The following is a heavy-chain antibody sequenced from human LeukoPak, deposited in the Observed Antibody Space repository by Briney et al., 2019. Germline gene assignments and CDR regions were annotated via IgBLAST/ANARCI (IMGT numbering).Heavy chain of an antibody. J-gene: IGHJ4*02. V-gene: IGHV4-34*01. D-gene: IGHD7-27*01. CDR3: ARAGLGNSIDY. Sequence: PSQTLSLTCAVYGGSFSGYYWSWIRQPPGKGQEWIGEINHSGSTNYNPSLKSRVTISVDTSKNQFSLKLSSVTAADTAVYYCARAGLGNSIDYWGQGTLVTVSS. CDR2: INHSGST. CDR1: GGSFSGYY.